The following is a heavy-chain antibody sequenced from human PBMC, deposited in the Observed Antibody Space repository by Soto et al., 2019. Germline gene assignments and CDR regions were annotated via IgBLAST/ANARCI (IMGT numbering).Heavy chain of an antibody. V-gene: IGHV3-74*01. Sequence: GGSPRISFAASGFPFCSYWVHWVPQTPGKGLVWVSRINSDGSSTYYADSVKGRFTISRDNAKNTLYLQMNSLRAEDTAVYYCTSSLSPMDVWGQGTTVTVSS. CDR3: TSSLSPMDV. CDR1: GFPFCSYW. J-gene: IGHJ6*02. CDR2: INSDGSST.